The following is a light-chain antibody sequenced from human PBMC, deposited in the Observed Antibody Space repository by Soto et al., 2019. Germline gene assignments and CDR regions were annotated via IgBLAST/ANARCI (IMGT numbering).Light chain of an antibody. CDR3: SSYAGTYTWV. Sequence: SALTQPRSVSGTPGQSVTISCPGTSSNVGGYNYDSWYQQHPGKDPKLIIYDVAKRPSGVPDRFSGSKSYNTASLTSSGLQAEDEADYYCSSYAGTYTWVFGGGTKLTVL. J-gene: IGLJ3*02. CDR2: DVA. CDR1: SSNVGGYNY. V-gene: IGLV2-11*01.